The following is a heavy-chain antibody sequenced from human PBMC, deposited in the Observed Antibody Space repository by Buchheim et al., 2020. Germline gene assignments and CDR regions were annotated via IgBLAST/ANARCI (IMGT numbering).Heavy chain of an antibody. CDR3: PTSPAAIGGGDSLFGY. V-gene: IGHV3-11*01. Sequence: HVQVVESGGGLVKPGGSLRLSCAASGFTFSDYYMSWIRQAPGKGLEYISYISASGTTIYYADSVKGRFTISRDNAKKSLYLQLHSLRAEDTAVYYCPTSPAAIGGGDSLFGYWCQGTL. J-gene: IGHJ4*02. D-gene: IGHD2-21*02. CDR2: ISASGTTI. CDR1: GFTFSDYY.